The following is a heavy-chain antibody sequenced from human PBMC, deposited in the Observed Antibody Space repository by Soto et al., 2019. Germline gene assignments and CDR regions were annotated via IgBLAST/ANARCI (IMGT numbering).Heavy chain of an antibody. D-gene: IGHD1-1*01. Sequence: DVQLVESGGGLIQPGESLRLSCAAFGFTISGKKYVAWVRQAPGKGLEWVSALYDIDGSFYADSVKGRFTTSSDSSKTTGYLQMNDLRPEDPAVYHWATWHEREHAYDVWGLGTTVTVSS. CDR3: ATWHEREHAYDV. CDR1: GFTISGKKY. CDR2: LYDIDGS. J-gene: IGHJ3*01. V-gene: IGHV3-53*01.